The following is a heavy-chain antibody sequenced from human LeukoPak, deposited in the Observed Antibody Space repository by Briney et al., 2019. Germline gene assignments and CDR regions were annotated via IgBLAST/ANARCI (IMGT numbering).Heavy chain of an antibody. Sequence: AGGSLRLSCAASGFTFSSYSMNWVRQAPGKGLEWVSSISSSSSYIYYADSVKGRFTISRDNAKNSLYLQMNSLRAEDTAVYYCARDRRQWLVEYYFDYWGQGTLVTVSS. J-gene: IGHJ4*02. CDR2: ISSSSSYI. CDR3: ARDRRQWLVEYYFDY. V-gene: IGHV3-21*01. D-gene: IGHD6-19*01. CDR1: GFTFSSYS.